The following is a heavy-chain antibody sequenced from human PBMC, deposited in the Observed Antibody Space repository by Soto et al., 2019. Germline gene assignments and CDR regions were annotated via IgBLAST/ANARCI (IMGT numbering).Heavy chain of an antibody. CDR2: VSGSGSSP. CDR1: GFNFGSYA. V-gene: IGHV3-23*01. CDR3: VKGKESGYRGAFDS. Sequence: GGSLRLSCAATGFNFGSYAMGWVRQAPGKGLEWVSGVSGSGSSPYYADSVKGRLTISKDKSKNTLYLDLNNLRSEDTAVYFCVKGKESGYRGAFDSWGQGTMVTVSS. D-gene: IGHD5-18*01. J-gene: IGHJ4*02.